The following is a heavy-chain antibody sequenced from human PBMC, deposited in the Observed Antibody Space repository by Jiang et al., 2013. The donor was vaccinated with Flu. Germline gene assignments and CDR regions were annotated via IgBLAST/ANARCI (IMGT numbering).Heavy chain of an antibody. Sequence: SGAEVKNPGSSVKVSCKATGGTFSSYVISWVRQAPGQGLEWLGGIIPVFGTVDYAQKFQGRVTITADESTNTAYMDLSSLRSEDTAIYFCARWAGMDWGGPHNYYYYMDVWGQGTTVTVSS. D-gene: IGHD3/OR15-3a*01. CDR2: IIPVFGTV. V-gene: IGHV1-69*01. CDR1: GGTFSSYV. CDR3: ARWAGMDWGGPHNYYYYMDV. J-gene: IGHJ6*03.